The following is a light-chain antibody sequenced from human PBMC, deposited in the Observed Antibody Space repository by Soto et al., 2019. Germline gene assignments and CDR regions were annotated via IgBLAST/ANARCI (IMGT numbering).Light chain of an antibody. V-gene: IGKV3-15*01. CDR2: GAS. CDR1: ETVRTN. Sequence: IVMTQSPATLSVSPGERVTLSCRASETVRTNLAWCQPKPGQTPRLLIFGASTRATGIPTRFTGSGSETEFTLTIGSLQSEDLAVYYCQQYYNWPPYTFGQGTKLEIK. CDR3: QQYYNWPPYT. J-gene: IGKJ2*01.